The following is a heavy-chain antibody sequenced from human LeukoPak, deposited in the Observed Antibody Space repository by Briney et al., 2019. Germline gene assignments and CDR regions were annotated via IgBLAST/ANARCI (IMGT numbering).Heavy chain of an antibody. CDR1: GGSISSDNYY. CDR2: IYTSGST. J-gene: IGHJ4*02. V-gene: IGHV4-61*02. CDR3: ARWGGSGFDY. Sequence: SQTLSLTCTVSGGSISSDNYYWNWIRQSAGTGLEWIGRIYTSGSTNYNPSLKSRVSMSLDTSKHQFSPKLNSVTAADTAVYYCARWGGSGFDYWGQGTLVTVSS. D-gene: IGHD3-16*01.